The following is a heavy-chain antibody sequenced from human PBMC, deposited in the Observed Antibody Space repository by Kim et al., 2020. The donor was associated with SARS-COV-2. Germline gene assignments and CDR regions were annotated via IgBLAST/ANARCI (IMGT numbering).Heavy chain of an antibody. D-gene: IGHD2-2*02. CDR1: GFTFSSYA. CDR3: AKKTGGQLLYFWYFDL. J-gene: IGHJ2*01. CDR2: ISGSGGST. V-gene: IGHV3-23*01. Sequence: GGSLRLSCAASGFTFSSYAMSWVRQAPGKGLEWVSTISGSGGSTYYADSVKGRFTISRDNSKNTLYLQMNSLRAEDTAVYYCAKKTGGQLLYFWYFDLWGRGTLVTVSS.